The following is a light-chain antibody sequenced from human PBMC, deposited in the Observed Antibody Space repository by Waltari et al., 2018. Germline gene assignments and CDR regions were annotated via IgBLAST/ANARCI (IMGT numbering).Light chain of an antibody. CDR3: QQYYSTPPWT. V-gene: IGKV4-1*01. CDR2: CAS. J-gene: IGKJ1*01. Sequence: DIVMTQSPDSLAVSLGERATINCKSSQSVLYSSNNKNYLAWYQQKPGQPPKLLIYCASTRESGVPDRFSVSGSGTDFTLTISSLQAEDVAVYYCQQYYSTPPWTFGQGTKVEIK. CDR1: QSVLYSSNNKNY.